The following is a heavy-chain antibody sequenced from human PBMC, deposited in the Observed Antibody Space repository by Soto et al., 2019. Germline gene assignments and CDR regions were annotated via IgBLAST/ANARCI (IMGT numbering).Heavy chain of an antibody. CDR2: ISSSSSTI. CDR3: ARDTVTTYGYYYYGMDV. V-gene: IGHV3-48*02. CDR1: GFTFSSYS. Sequence: GGSLRLSCAASGFTFSSYSMNWVRQAPGKGLEWVSYISSSSSTIYYADSVKGRFTISRDNAKNSLYLQMNSLRDEDTAVYYCARDTVTTYGYYYYGMDVWGQGTTVTVSS. J-gene: IGHJ6*02. D-gene: IGHD4-17*01.